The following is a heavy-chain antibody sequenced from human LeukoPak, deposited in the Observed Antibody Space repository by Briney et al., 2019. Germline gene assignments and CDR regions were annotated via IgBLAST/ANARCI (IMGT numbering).Heavy chain of an antibody. CDR1: GFTFSSYG. CDR2: IYYSGNT. Sequence: GSLRLSCAASGFTFSSYGMSWVRQSPGKGLEWIGSIYYSGNTYYNPSLESRVTMSIDTSKNQFSLNLRSVTAADTAVYYCARQPYYYYMDVWGKGTTVTISS. V-gene: IGHV4-39*01. CDR3: ARQPYYYYMDV. J-gene: IGHJ6*03.